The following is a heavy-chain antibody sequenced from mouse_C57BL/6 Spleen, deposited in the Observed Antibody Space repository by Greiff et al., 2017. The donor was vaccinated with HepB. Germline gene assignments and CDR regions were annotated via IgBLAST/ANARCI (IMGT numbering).Heavy chain of an antibody. D-gene: IGHD2-1*01. J-gene: IGHJ4*01. Sequence: VQLQQPGAELVKPGASVKLSCKASGYTFTSYWMHWVKQRPGRGLEWIGRIDPKSGGTKYNEKFKSKATLTVDKPSSTAYMQLSSLTSEDSAVYYCARSGIYYGKEGYAMDYWGQGTSVTVSS. CDR3: ARSGIYYGKEGYAMDY. V-gene: IGHV1-72*01. CDR2: IDPKSGGT. CDR1: GYTFTSYW.